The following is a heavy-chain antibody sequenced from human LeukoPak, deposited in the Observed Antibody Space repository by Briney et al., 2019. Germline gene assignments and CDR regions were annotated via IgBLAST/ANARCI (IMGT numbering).Heavy chain of an antibody. CDR3: ATWGAATNYFDY. J-gene: IGHJ4*02. CDR2: IYYSGST. CDR1: GGSISSSSYY. D-gene: IGHD6-25*01. Sequence: SETLSLTCTVSGGSISSSSYYWGWIRQPPGKGLEWIGSIYYSGSTYYNPSLKSRVTISVDTSKNQFSLKLSSVTAADTAVYYCATWGAATNYFDYWGQGTLVTVSS. V-gene: IGHV4-39*01.